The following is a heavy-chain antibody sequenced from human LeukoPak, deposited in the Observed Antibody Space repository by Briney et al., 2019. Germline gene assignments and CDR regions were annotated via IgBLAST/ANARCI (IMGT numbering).Heavy chain of an antibody. CDR1: GFTFSSYS. J-gene: IGHJ4*02. CDR3: AKDVRVYSSSWYVLPTAFDY. CDR2: ISSSSSTI. Sequence: PGGSLRLSCAASGFTFSSYSMNWVRQAPGKGLEWVSYISSSSSTIYYADSVKGRFTISRDNAKNSLYLQMNSLRAEDTALYYCAKDVRVYSSSWYVLPTAFDYWGQGTLVTVSS. D-gene: IGHD6-13*01. V-gene: IGHV3-48*04.